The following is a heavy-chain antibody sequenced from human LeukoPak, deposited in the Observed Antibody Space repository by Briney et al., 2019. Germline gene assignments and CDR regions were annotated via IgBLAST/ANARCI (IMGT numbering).Heavy chain of an antibody. J-gene: IGHJ4*02. CDR2: INPNSGVT. D-gene: IGHD3-16*02. CDR3: AGQQEVSGYFDY. Sequence: ASVKVSCKASGYRFTGCYMHWVRQAPGQGLEWMGWINPNSGVTNYAQNFQGRVSMTRDTSISTAYMELSRLRSDDTAVYYCAGQQEVSGYFDYWGQGTLVTVSS. V-gene: IGHV1-2*02. CDR1: GYRFTGCY.